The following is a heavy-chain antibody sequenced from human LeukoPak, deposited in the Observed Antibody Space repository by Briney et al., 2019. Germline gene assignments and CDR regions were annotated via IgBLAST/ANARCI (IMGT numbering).Heavy chain of an antibody. V-gene: IGHV1-2*02. CDR2: INPNSGDT. J-gene: IGHJ6*04. CDR3: ARVNITGDSSYGMDV. CDR1: GYTFSGYY. D-gene: IGHD2/OR15-2a*01. Sequence: AASVTLSCKASGYTFSGYYLHWVRQAPGQGLEWMGWINPNSGDTHYAQTFQGRVTMTRDTSISTAYMELSRLRSDDTAVYYCARVNITGDSSYGMDVWGRGTTSTVSS.